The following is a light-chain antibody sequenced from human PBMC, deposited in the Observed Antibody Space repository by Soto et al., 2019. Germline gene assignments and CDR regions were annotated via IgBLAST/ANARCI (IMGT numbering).Light chain of an antibody. CDR2: AAS. V-gene: IGKV1-6*01. J-gene: IGKJ1*01. CDR3: XQDYNSLRT. Sequence: AIQMTQSPSSLSASVGDRVTITCRASQGIRXXLGWYQQKPGKAPKLLIYAASSLQSGVPSRFSGSGSGTDXXXTXXXLXPEDVATYYCXQDYNSLRTFGQGTKVEIK. CDR1: QGIRXX.